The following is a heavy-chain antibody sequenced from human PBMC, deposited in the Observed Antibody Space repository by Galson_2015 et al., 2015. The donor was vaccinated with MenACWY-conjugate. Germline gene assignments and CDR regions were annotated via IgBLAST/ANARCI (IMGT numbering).Heavy chain of an antibody. CDR3: ARLANGYNFLGVDY. CDR2: IYYSGST. V-gene: IGHV4-59*08. Sequence: SETLSLTCTVSGGSISSYYWSWIRQPPGKGLEWIGYIYYSGSTNYNPSLKSRVTISVDTSKNQFSLKLSSVTAADTAVYYCARLANGYNFLGVDYWGQGTLSPSPQ. D-gene: IGHD5-24*01. CDR1: GGSISSYY. J-gene: IGHJ4*02.